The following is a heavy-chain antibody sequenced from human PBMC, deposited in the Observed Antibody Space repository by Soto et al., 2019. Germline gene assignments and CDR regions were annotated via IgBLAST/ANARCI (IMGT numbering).Heavy chain of an antibody. J-gene: IGHJ4*02. V-gene: IGHV4-30-2*01. D-gene: IGHD2-15*01. CDR3: ARGQVIAAQH. Sequence: QMQLQESGSGLVKPSQTLSLTCAVSGGSISSGGYSWSWIRQPPGKGLEWFGYIYHSWSTYYNPSLKCRVTISVDRSKNKCSLKLRSVTAADTAVYYCARGQVIAAQHWGQGTLVTVSS. CDR1: GGSISSGGYS. CDR2: IYHSWST.